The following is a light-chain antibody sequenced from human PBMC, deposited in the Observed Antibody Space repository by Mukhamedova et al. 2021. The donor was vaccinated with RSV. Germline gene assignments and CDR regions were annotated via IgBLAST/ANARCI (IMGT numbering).Light chain of an antibody. CDR3: AVWDDSATWDDSLTGFYV. Sequence: QGTAPKLLIYDDNQRPSGVPDRFSGSKSGTSASLAISGLRSEDEADYYCAVWDDSATWDDSLTGFYVFGTATKVTVL. V-gene: IGLV1-44*01. CDR2: DDN. J-gene: IGLJ1*01.